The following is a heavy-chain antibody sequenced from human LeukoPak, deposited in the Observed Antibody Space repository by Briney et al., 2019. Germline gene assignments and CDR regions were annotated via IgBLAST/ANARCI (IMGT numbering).Heavy chain of an antibody. CDR2: IYPVDSDT. Sequence: GESLKTSCKGSGYRFTSYWVGWVRQLPGKGLGWMGIIYPVDSDTTYSPSFQGQVTISADKSISTAYLQWSSLKASDTAMYYCARYSYGYTSAFDIWGQGTMVTVSS. J-gene: IGHJ3*02. V-gene: IGHV5-51*01. CDR1: GYRFTSYW. CDR3: ARYSYGYTSAFDI. D-gene: IGHD5-18*01.